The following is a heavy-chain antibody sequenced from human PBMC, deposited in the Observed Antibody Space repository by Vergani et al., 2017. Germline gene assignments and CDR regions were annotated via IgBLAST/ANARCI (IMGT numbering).Heavy chain of an antibody. D-gene: IGHD6-13*01. CDR1: GFPFSSYA. Sequence: QVQLVESGGGVVQPGRSLRLSCAASGFPFSSYAMHWVRQAPGKGLEWVAVISYDGSNKYYADSVKGRFTISRDNSKNTLYLQMNSLRAEDTAVYYCARDFRIAAADASVDWFDPWGQGTLVTVSS. J-gene: IGHJ5*02. V-gene: IGHV3-30-3*01. CDR2: ISYDGSNK. CDR3: ARDFRIAAADASVDWFDP.